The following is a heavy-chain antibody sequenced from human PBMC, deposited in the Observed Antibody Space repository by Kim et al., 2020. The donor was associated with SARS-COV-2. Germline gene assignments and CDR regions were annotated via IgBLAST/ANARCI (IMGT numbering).Heavy chain of an antibody. Sequence: ASVKVSCKASGYTFTGYYMHWVRQAPGQGLEWMGRINPNSGGTNYAQKFQGRVTMTRDTSISTAYMELSRLRSDDTAVYYCARDSLRDGYKKNFDYWGQGTLVTVSS. D-gene: IGHD5-12*01. V-gene: IGHV1-2*06. J-gene: IGHJ4*02. CDR2: INPNSGGT. CDR3: ARDSLRDGYKKNFDY. CDR1: GYTFTGYY.